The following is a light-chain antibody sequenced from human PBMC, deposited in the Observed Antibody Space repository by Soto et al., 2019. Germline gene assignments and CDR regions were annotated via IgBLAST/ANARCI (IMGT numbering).Light chain of an antibody. Sequence: SVSKQSPGTLSLSSGDRATLSCRASQSVSSNLAWYQQRPGQAPRLLIYGASTRATGIPARFSGSGSGTEFTLTISRLEPEDFAVYYCQQYGGSPRTFGQGTKVDIK. CDR2: GAS. J-gene: IGKJ1*01. CDR1: QSVSSN. V-gene: IGKV3-20*01. CDR3: QQYGGSPRT.